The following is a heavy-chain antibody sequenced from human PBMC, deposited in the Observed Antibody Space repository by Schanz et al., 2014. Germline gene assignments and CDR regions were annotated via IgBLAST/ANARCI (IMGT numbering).Heavy chain of an antibody. CDR3: ASALTTWGGMDV. D-gene: IGHD4-4*01. CDR1: RSTFSSYT. Sequence: QVQLVQSGAEVKKPGSSVKVSCKASRSTFSSYTICWVRQARGQGLEWVGIIHSTGGTTSHAQKFQGRVTMTRDTSTSTVYMELSSLRSEDTAVYYCASALTTWGGMDVWGQGTTVTVSS. V-gene: IGHV1-46*01. J-gene: IGHJ6*02. CDR2: IHSTGGTT.